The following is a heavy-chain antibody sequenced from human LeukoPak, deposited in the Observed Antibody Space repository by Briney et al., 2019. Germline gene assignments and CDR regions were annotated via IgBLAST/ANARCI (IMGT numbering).Heavy chain of an antibody. J-gene: IGHJ4*02. V-gene: IGHV5-51*01. CDR3: ARVYYYDSSGYYYFDY. CDR2: IYPGDSDT. CDR1: GYSFTSYW. Sequence: PGESLKISCKGSGYSFTSYWIGWVRQMPGKGLGWMGIIYPGDSDTRYSPSFQGQVTISADKSISTAYLQWSSLKASDTAMYYCARVYYYDSSGYYYFDYWGQGTLVTVSS. D-gene: IGHD3-22*01.